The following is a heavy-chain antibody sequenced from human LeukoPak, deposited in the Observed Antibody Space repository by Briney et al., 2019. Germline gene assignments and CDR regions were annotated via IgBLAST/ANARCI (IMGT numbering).Heavy chain of an antibody. V-gene: IGHV3-30*01. CDR2: ISYDGSNK. CDR1: GFTFSSYA. J-gene: IGHJ4*02. CDR3: ARGRGLGQLVLFDY. D-gene: IGHD6-6*01. Sequence: GGSLRLSCAASGFTFSSYAMHWVRQAPGKGLEWVAVISYDGSNKYYADSVKGRFTISRDNSKNTLYLQMNSLRAEDTAVYYCARGRGLGQLVLFDYWGQGTLVTVSS.